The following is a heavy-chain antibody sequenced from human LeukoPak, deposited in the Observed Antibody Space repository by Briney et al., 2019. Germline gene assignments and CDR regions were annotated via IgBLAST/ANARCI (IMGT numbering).Heavy chain of an antibody. CDR3: ARGGGGY. D-gene: IGHD3-16*01. CDR2: IYTSGST. Sequence: SQTLSLTCTVSGGSISSGSYYWSWIRQPAGKGLEWIGRIYTSGSTNYNPSLKSRVTISVDTSKNQFSLKLSSVTAADTPVYYCARGGGGYWGQGTLVTVSS. V-gene: IGHV4-61*02. J-gene: IGHJ4*02. CDR1: GGSISSGSYY.